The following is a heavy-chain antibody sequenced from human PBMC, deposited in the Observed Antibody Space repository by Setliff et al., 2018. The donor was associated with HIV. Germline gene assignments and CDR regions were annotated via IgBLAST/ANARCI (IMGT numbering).Heavy chain of an antibody. CDR3: ASPAPRGYSYGHYYFDY. CDR1: GVSISCGSYY. CDR2: IYTSGST. V-gene: IGHV4-61*09. J-gene: IGHJ4*02. Sequence: SETLSLTCTVSGVSISCGSYYWSWIRQPAGKGLEWIGHIYTSGSTNYNPSIKSQVTISVDTSKNQFTLKLSSVTAADTAVYYCASPAPRGYSYGHYYFDYWGQGTLVTVSS. D-gene: IGHD5-18*01.